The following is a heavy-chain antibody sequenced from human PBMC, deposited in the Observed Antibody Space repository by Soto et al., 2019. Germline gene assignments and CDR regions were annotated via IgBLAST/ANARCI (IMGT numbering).Heavy chain of an antibody. CDR3: AKDPTPIYCSGGSCYFHYFDY. CDR2: ISYDGSNK. J-gene: IGHJ4*02. CDR1: GLTVSSYG. V-gene: IGHV3-30*18. D-gene: IGHD2-15*01. Sequence: PGGSMRLSCAAFGLTVSSYGMHWVRQAPGKGLEWVAVISYDGSNKYYADSVKGRFTISRDNSKNTLYLQMNSLRAEDTAVYYCAKDPTPIYCSGGSCYFHYFDYWGQGTLVTVSS.